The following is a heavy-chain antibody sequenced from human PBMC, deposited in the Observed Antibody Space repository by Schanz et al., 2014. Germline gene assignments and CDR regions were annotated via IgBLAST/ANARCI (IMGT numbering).Heavy chain of an antibody. V-gene: IGHV3-23*01. CDR2: ISGSGGNT. J-gene: IGHJ4*02. D-gene: IGHD1-26*01. Sequence: EVQLLESGGGLVQPGGSLRLSCAASGFTFSSYAMSWVRQAPGKGLEWVSAISGSGGNTYYADAVRGRFTISRDNSKNTLYLQMNSLRAEDTGLYFCARGGSGSHYRLDYWGQGTLVTVSS. CDR1: GFTFSSYA. CDR3: ARGGSGSHYRLDY.